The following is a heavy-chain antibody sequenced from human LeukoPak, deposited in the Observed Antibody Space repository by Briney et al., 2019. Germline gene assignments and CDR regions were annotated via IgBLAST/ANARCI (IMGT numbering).Heavy chain of an antibody. V-gene: IGHV3-23*01. CDR3: AKDPSSSRGVNWFDP. Sequence: PGGSLSLSCAASGSTFSNYAMSWVRQAPGKGLEWVSAISGSGDATYYADSVKGRFTISRDNSKNTLYLQMNSLRAEDAAVYYCAKDPSSSRGVNWFDPWGQGTLVTVSS. CDR1: GSTFSNYA. CDR2: ISGSGDAT. J-gene: IGHJ5*02. D-gene: IGHD6-6*01.